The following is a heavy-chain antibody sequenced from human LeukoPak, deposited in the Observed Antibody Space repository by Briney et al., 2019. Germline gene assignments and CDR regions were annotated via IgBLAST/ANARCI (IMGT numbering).Heavy chain of an antibody. CDR3: TRDRGDYWFDP. V-gene: IGHV3-49*03. D-gene: IGHD2-21*02. CDR2: IRSKAYGGTT. J-gene: IGHJ5*02. CDR1: GFTFSTYT. Sequence: SLRLSCAGSGFTFSTYTMSWFRQAPGKGLEWVGFIRSKAYGGTTEYAASVKGRFTISRDDSKSIAYLQMNSLKTEDTAVYYCTRDRGDYWFDPWGQGTLVTVSS.